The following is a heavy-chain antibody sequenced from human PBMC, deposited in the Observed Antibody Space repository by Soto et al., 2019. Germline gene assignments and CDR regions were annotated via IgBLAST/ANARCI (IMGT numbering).Heavy chain of an antibody. Sequence: PGGSLRLSCAASGFTFSSYAMSWVRQAPGKGLEWVSAISGSGGSTYYADSVKGRFTISRDNSKNTLYLQMNSLRAEDTAVYYCAKDPYCSIPIFGEVLACPSAEDYWGQGTLVTSPQ. CDR1: GFTFSSYA. CDR2: ISGSGGST. J-gene: IGHJ4*02. V-gene: IGHV3-23*01. CDR3: AKDPYCSIPIFGEVLACPSAEDY. D-gene: IGHD3-3*01.